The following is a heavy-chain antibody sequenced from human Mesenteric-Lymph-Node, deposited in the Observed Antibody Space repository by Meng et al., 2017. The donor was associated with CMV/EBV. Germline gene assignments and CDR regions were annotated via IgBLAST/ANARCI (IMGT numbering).Heavy chain of an antibody. CDR3: ARVLAADPYYYYGMDV. J-gene: IGHJ6*02. CDR2: IYSSGST. V-gene: IGHV4-59*01. Sequence: SETLSLTCAVYGGSFSGYYWSWIRQPPGKGLEWIGYIYSSGSTNYNPSLKSRVTISVDTSKNQFSLKLSSVTAADTAVYYCARVLAADPYYYYGMDVWGQGTTVTVSS. CDR1: GGSFSGYY. D-gene: IGHD6-13*01.